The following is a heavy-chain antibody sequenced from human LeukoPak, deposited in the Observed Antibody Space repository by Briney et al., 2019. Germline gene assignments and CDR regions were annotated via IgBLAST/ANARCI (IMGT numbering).Heavy chain of an antibody. CDR1: GGSISSYY. CDR2: IYTSGST. CDR3: ARHVQAGVVVKYFDY. Sequence: KPSETLSLTCTVSGGSISSYYWSWIRQPAGKGLEWIGRIYTSGSTNYNPSLKSRVTMSVDTSKNQFSLKLSSVTAADTAVYYCARHVQAGVVVKYFDYWGQGTLVTVSS. D-gene: IGHD3-22*01. V-gene: IGHV4-4*07. J-gene: IGHJ4*02.